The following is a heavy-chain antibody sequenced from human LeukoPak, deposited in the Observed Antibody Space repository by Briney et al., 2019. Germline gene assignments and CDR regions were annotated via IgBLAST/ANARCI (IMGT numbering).Heavy chain of an antibody. V-gene: IGHV1-2*02. CDR2: INPNSGGT. D-gene: IGHD5-18*01. J-gene: IGHJ4*02. CDR1: GYTFTGYY. CDR3: ARDQAVDTAMVFDY. Sequence: ASVKVSCKASGYTFTGYYMHWVRQVPGQGLEWMGWINPNSGGTNYAQKFQGRVTMTRDTSISTAYMELSRLRSDDTAVYYCARDQAVDTAMVFDYWGQGTLVTVSS.